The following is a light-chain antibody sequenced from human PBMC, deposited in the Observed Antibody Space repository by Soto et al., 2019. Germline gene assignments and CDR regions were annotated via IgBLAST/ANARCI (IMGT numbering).Light chain of an antibody. CDR3: QQYYSWSPLT. CDR2: GAS. Sequence: EIVMTQSPATLSVSPGERATLSCRASQSVSSNLAWYQQKPGQAPRLLIYGASTRATGIPARFSGSGSGTEFTITISSMQSEDLAVYYCQQYYSWSPLTFGGGTKVEIK. CDR1: QSVSSN. V-gene: IGKV3-15*01. J-gene: IGKJ4*01.